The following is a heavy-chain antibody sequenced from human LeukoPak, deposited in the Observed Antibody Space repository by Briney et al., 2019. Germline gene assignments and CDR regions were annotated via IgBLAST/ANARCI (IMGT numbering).Heavy chain of an antibody. CDR2: IYYSGST. Sequence: GSLRLSCAASGFTFDDYAMHWVRQPPGKGLEWIGFIYYSGSTNYNPSLKSRVTISVDTSKNQFSLKLSSVTAADTAVYYCARDRGHYFDYWGQGTLVTVSS. CDR1: GFTFDDYA. V-gene: IGHV4-59*01. CDR3: ARDRGHYFDY. J-gene: IGHJ4*02.